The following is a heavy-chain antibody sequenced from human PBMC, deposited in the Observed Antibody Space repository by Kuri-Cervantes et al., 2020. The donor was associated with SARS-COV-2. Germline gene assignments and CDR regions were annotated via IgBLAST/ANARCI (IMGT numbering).Heavy chain of an antibody. J-gene: IGHJ4*02. D-gene: IGHD3-10*01. CDR3: ARDLGAYYNYFDY. CDR2: ISSSSSYI. CDR1: GFTFSSYS. Sequence: ETLSLTCAASGFTFSSYSMNWVRQAPGKGLEWVSSISSSSSYIYYADSVKGRFTISRDNAKNSLYLQMNSLRAEDTAVYYCARDLGAYYNYFDYWGQGTLVTVSS. V-gene: IGHV3-21*01.